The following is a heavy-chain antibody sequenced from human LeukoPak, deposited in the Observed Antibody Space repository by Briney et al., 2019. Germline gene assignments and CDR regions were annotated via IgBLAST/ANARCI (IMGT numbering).Heavy chain of an antibody. V-gene: IGHV1-2*02. CDR3: ARGSWEGYYDSSLDY. D-gene: IGHD3-22*01. J-gene: IGHJ4*02. Sequence: ASVKVSCKASGYTFTGYYMHWVRQAPGQGLEWMGWINPNSGGTNYAQKLQGRVTMTTDTSTSTAYMELRSLRSDDTAVYYCARGSWEGYYDSSLDYWGQGTLVTVSS. CDR1: GYTFTGYY. CDR2: INPNSGGT.